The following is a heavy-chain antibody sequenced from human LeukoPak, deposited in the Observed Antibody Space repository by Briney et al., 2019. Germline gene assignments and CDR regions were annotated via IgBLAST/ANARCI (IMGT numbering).Heavy chain of an antibody. Sequence: PGGSLKLSCVGSGFTFAKYAMTWIREAPGKGLEWVSVISGSGNVTYYAESVKGRLTISRDNSKRTLYLQMDSLRADDTAIYYCAKDRAGANWGQGTLVLVSS. CDR2: ISGSGNVT. CDR3: AKDRAGAN. CDR1: GFTFAKYA. V-gene: IGHV3-23*01. J-gene: IGHJ4*02.